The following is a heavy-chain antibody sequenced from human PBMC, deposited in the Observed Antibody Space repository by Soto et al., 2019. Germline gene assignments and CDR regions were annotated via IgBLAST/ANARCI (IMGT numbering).Heavy chain of an antibody. CDR2: IDPSDSYT. Sequence: GESLKISCKGSGYSFTSYWISWVRQMPGKGLEWMGRIDPSDSYTNYSPSSQGHVTISADKSISTAYLQWSSLKASDTAMYYCASPLESRYYYYGMDVWGQGTTVTVSS. V-gene: IGHV5-10-1*01. J-gene: IGHJ6*02. CDR3: ASPLESRYYYYGMDV. D-gene: IGHD1-1*01. CDR1: GYSFTSYW.